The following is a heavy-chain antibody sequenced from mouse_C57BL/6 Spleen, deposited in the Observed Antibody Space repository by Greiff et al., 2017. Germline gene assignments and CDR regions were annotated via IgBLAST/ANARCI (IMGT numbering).Heavy chain of an antibody. D-gene: IGHD1-1*01. CDR2: ISDGGSYT. Sequence: EVNLVQSGGGLVKPGASLKLSCAASGFTFSSYAMSWVRQTPEKRLEWVATISDGGSYTYYPENVKGRFTISRDNAKNNLYLQMSHLKSEGTAIYYCARDYYGSGDGGYWGQGTLVTVAA. V-gene: IGHV5-4*01. CDR3: ARDYYGSGDGGY. J-gene: IGHJ3*02. CDR1: GFTFSSYA.